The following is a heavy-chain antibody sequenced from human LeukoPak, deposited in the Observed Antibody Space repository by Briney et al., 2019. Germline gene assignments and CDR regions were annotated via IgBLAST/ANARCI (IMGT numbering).Heavy chain of an antibody. V-gene: IGHV4-61*02. Sequence: PSETLSLTCSVSGGSISSGQFYWSWIRQSAGKGLEWIGRVFTGVSTNYNPSLKSRVTISVDTSKNQFSLNLSSVTAADTAVYYCARLVYGAENFYDSWGQGTLVTVSS. J-gene: IGHJ5*01. CDR2: VFTGVST. CDR1: GGSISSGQFY. CDR3: ARLVYGAENFYDS. D-gene: IGHD5/OR15-5a*01.